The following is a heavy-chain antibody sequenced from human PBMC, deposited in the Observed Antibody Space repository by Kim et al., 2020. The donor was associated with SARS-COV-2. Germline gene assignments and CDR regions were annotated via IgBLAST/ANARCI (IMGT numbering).Heavy chain of an antibody. V-gene: IGHV4-59*01. J-gene: IGHJ4*02. CDR3: ARSGHYYGSGSYPFDY. Sequence: SLKSRGTISVDTSKNQFSLKLSSVTAADTAVYYCARSGHYYGSGSYPFDYWGQGTLVTVSS. D-gene: IGHD3-10*01.